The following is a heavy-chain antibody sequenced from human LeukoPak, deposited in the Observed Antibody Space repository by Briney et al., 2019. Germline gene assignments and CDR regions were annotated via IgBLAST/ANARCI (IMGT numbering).Heavy chain of an antibody. D-gene: IGHD5-12*01. Sequence: GGSLRLSCAASGFTVSSYAMSWVRQAPGKGLEWASAISGSGGSTYYADSVKGRFTISRDNSKNTLYLQMNSLRAEDTAVYYCAKDGFYYYYMDVWGKGTTVTVSS. CDR3: AKDGFYYYYMDV. CDR2: ISGSGGST. V-gene: IGHV3-23*01. CDR1: GFTVSSYA. J-gene: IGHJ6*03.